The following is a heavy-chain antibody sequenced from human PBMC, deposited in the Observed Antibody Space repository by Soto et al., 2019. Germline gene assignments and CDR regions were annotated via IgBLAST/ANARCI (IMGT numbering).Heavy chain of an antibody. D-gene: IGHD6-13*01. CDR3: ANHAAAAATDY. CDR1: GFNISSYA. Sequence: WGLLRVSCRVSGFNISSYAGRCVRQAPGKGLEWVSLIGASGGGTYYADSVKGRFTISRDNSKNTLYLQMNSLRAEDTAVYYWANHAAAAATDYWGQGTQVNVSS. V-gene: IGHV3-23*01. J-gene: IGHJ4*02. CDR2: IGASGGGT.